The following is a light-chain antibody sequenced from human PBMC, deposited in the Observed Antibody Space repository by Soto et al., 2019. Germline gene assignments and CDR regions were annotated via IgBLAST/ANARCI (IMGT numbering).Light chain of an antibody. CDR2: EVS. J-gene: IGLJ2*01. Sequence: QAVVTQPPSASGSPGQSVTISCPGTSSDVGGYNYVSWYQQHPGKAPKLMIYEVSKRPSGVPDRFSGSKSGNTASLTVSGLQAEDEADYYCSSYAGSNNVVFGGGTKLTVL. V-gene: IGLV2-8*01. CDR3: SSYAGSNNVV. CDR1: SSDVGGYNY.